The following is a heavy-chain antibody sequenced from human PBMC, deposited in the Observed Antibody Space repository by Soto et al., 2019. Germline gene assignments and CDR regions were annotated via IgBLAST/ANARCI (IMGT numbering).Heavy chain of an antibody. CDR1: NGSITNDNW. D-gene: IGHD3-16*01. CDR2: IYHTGST. CDR3: ARIWGALVKIAGWFGP. V-gene: IGHV4-4*02. Sequence: QVQLQESGPGLVKPSGTLSLTCAVSNGSITNDNWWSWVRQSPGKGLEWIGDIYHTGSTNYNPSLKSRVIISIDKAKNNFSLRLSSVTAADTAVYYCARIWGALVKIAGWFGPWGQGTLVTVSS. J-gene: IGHJ5*02.